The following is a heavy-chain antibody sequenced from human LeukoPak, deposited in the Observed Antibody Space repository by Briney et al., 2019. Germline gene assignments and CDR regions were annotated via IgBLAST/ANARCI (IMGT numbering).Heavy chain of an antibody. V-gene: IGHV4-30-4*08. CDR2: IYYSGST. CDR1: GGSISSYY. CDR3: ARWTYYYDSSGSGAFDI. J-gene: IGHJ3*02. D-gene: IGHD3-22*01. Sequence: PSETLSLTCTVSGGSISSYYWSWIRQPPGKGLEWIGYIYYSGSTYYNPSLKSRVTISVDTSKNQFSLKLSSVTAADTAVYYCARWTYYYDSSGSGAFDIWGQGTMVTVSS.